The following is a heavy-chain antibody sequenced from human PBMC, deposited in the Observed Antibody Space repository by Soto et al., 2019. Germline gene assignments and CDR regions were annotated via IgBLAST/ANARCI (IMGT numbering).Heavy chain of an antibody. CDR1: GGPITSYY. CDR2: IYGTGDT. J-gene: IGHJ3*02. CDR3: ARDFLSRAVDGFDI. V-gene: IGHV4-4*07. Sequence: QVQLQESGPGLVRPSETLSLTCTVSGGPITSYYWSWIRQSAGKGLEWIGRIYGTGDTNYNPSLKSRVTMSGDTSKNQFFLKVTSVTAVDTAVYYCARDFLSRAVDGFDIWGQGTAVTVSS.